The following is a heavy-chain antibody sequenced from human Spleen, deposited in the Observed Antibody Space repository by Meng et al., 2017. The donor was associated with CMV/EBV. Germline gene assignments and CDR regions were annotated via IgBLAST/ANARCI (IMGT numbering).Heavy chain of an antibody. CDR2: FLPNIGTA. J-gene: IGHJ4*02. D-gene: IGHD2-2*01. CDR1: NYA. V-gene: IGHV1-69*05. CDR3: ARAPCIITNCYSFGLVIHFDS. Sequence: NYAINWVRQAPGQGLEWMGGFLPNIGTATYAQKFQGRVTMTTDESTSTAYMDLSSLTFDDTAAYFCARAPCIITNCYSFGLVIHFDSWGQGTLVTVSS.